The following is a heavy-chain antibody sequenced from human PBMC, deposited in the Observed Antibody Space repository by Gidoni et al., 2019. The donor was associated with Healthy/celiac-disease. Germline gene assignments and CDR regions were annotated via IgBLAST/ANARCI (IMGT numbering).Heavy chain of an antibody. V-gene: IGHV3-23*01. Sequence: EVQLLVSGGGFVQPGGSLRLSCAAPGITFSSYAMSWVRQAPGKGREWVSAISGSGGSTYYEEDVKGRFTISRDNSKNTLYLQMNSLRAEDTAVYYCAKERSYNWNSDYWGQGTLVTVSS. CDR3: AKERSYNWNSDY. CDR1: GITFSSYA. CDR2: ISGSGGST. J-gene: IGHJ4*02. D-gene: IGHD1-7*01.